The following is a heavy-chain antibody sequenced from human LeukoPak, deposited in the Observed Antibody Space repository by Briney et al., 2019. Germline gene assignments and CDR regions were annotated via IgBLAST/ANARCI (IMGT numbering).Heavy chain of an antibody. CDR1: GFTFDDYA. CDR2: ISWNSGSI. V-gene: IGHV3-9*01. J-gene: IGHJ6*02. CDR3: AKDSVGYDFWSGYYPPSYYGMGV. Sequence: PGRSLRLSCAASGFTFDDYAMHWVRQAPGKGLEWVSGISWNSGSIGYADSVKGRFTISRDNAKNSLYLQMNSLRAEDTALYYCAKDSVGYDFWSGYYPPSYYGMGVWGQGTTVTVSS. D-gene: IGHD3-3*01.